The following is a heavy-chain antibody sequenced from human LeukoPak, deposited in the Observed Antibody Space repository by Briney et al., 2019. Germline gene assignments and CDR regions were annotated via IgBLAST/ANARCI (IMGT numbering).Heavy chain of an antibody. D-gene: IGHD2-2*01. Sequence: PSETLSLTCTVSGGSISGYYWSWLRQPPGKGLEWIRYIYSSGSNNYILSLKCRVTMSLDHSENHFSLRLSSVTAADTAIYYCARQAYCSSTRCNPFDHWGQGALVTVSS. J-gene: IGHJ4*02. CDR3: ARQAYCSSTRCNPFDH. V-gene: IGHV4-59*08. CDR1: GGSISGYY. CDR2: IYSSGSN.